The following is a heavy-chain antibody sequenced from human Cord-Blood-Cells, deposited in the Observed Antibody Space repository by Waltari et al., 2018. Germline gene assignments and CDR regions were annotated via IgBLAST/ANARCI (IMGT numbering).Heavy chain of an antibody. D-gene: IGHD2-2*01. CDR3: ARKRYCSSTSCYGSYYYYYYGMDV. J-gene: IGHJ6*02. CDR2: MNPNSGNT. CDR1: GYTFTSYD. V-gene: IGHV1-8*01. Sequence: QVQLVQSGAEVKKPGASVKVSCKASGYTFTSYDINWARQATGQGREWMGWMNPNSGNTGYAQKSQGRVTMTRNTSISTAYMELSSLRSEDTAVYYCARKRYCSSTSCYGSYYYYYYGMDVWGQGTTVTVSS.